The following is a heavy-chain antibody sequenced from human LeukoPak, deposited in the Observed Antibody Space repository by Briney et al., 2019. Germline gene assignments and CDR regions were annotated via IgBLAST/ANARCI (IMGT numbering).Heavy chain of an antibody. CDR2: ISGSGGST. CDR3: ARVFTSGGPFDY. J-gene: IGHJ4*02. Sequence: PGGSLRLSCAASGFTFSSYAMSWVRQAPGKGLEWVSAISGSGGSTYYADSVKGRFTISRDNSQNTLYLQMNSLRAEDTAVYYCARVFTSGGPFDYWGQGTLVTVSS. V-gene: IGHV3-23*01. CDR1: GFTFSSYA. D-gene: IGHD1-26*01.